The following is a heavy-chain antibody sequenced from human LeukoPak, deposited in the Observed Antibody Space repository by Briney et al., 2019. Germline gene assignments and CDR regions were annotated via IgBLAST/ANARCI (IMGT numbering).Heavy chain of an antibody. D-gene: IGHD6-19*01. CDR3: ARVGYSSGWYAGLYYYYMDV. V-gene: IGHV4-59*01. CDR1: GGFISSYY. Sequence: SETLSLTCTVSGGFISSYYWSWIRQPPGKGLEWIGYIYYSGSTNYNPSLKSRVPISVDTSKTQFSLKLSSVTAADTAVYYCARVGYSSGWYAGLYYYYMDVWGKGTTVTVSS. CDR2: IYYSGST. J-gene: IGHJ6*03.